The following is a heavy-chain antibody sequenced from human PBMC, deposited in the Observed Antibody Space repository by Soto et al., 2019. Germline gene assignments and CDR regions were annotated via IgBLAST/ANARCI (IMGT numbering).Heavy chain of an antibody. CDR3: ARHSSYYYDSSAYYDS. D-gene: IGHD3-22*01. Sequence: QVHLQESGPRLVQSSGTLSLTCGVSGAPISTGNWWTWVRQSPGKGLEWIGEIYHGGNTNYRPSLQSRVTISADKSKNQFSLRLTSVTAADTAVYYCARHSSYYYDSSAYYDSWGQGILVTVSS. J-gene: IGHJ5*01. CDR1: GAPISTGNW. CDR2: IYHGGNT. V-gene: IGHV4-4*02.